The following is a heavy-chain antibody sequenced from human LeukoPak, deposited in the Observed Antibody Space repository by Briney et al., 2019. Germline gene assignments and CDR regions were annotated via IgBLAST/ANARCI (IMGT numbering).Heavy chain of an antibody. V-gene: IGHV3-23*01. Sequence: GGSLRLSCAASGFTFSSYAMSWVRQAPGKGLEWVSAISGSGGSTYYADSVKGRFTISRDNSKNTLYLQMNSLRAEDTAVYYCAKDRYYYDSSGYYGGFDYWGQGTLVTASS. D-gene: IGHD3-22*01. CDR3: AKDRYYYDSSGYYGGFDY. CDR2: ISGSGGST. CDR1: GFTFSSYA. J-gene: IGHJ4*02.